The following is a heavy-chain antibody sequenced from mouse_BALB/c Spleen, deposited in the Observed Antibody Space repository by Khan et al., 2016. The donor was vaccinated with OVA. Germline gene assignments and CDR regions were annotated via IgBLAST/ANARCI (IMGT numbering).Heavy chain of an antibody. CDR2: INPHIGET. D-gene: IGHD1-1*01. J-gene: IGHJ2*01. V-gene: IGHV1-20*02. CDR1: GYSFTGYF. CDR3: ARIYRSDFDY. Sequence: LQESGPELVKPGASVKISCKASGYSFTGYFMNWVMQSHGKSLEWIGRINPHIGETFYNQKFKGKATLTVDESSSTAHMELRSLASEDSAVYYCARIYRSDFDYWGKGTTLTVSS.